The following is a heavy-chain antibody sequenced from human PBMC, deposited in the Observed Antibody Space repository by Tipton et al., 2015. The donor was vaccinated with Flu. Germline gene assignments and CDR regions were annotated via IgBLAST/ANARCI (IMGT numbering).Heavy chain of an antibody. CDR1: GFTFRSYG. V-gene: IGHV3-30*03. CDR3: ARRGSGGRSLDY. Sequence: SLRLSCAASGFTFRSYGMHWVRQAPGKGLEWVATISYDESNKYYADSVKGRFTISRDNSKNTLFLQVSSLRAEDTAVYYCARRGSGGRSLDYWGQGTLVTVSS. J-gene: IGHJ4*02. D-gene: IGHD3-10*01. CDR2: ISYDESNK.